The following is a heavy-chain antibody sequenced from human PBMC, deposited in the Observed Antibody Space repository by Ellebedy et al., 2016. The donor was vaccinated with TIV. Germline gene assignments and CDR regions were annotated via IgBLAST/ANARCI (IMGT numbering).Heavy chain of an antibody. Sequence: MPSETLSLTCTVSGGSMRSDYWSWIRQPTGKALEWIGYVFHNGNTNFTPSFKGRVRMSVDTSKNQFSLKVPSVTAADTAVYYCARQRREGYNAYWFFDLWGRGTLVTVSS. CDR2: VFHNGNT. V-gene: IGHV4-59*01. CDR1: GGSMRSDY. CDR3: ARQRREGYNAYWFFDL. J-gene: IGHJ2*01. D-gene: IGHD5-24*01.